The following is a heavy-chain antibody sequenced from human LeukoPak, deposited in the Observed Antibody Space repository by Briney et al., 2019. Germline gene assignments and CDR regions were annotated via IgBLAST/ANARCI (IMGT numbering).Heavy chain of an antibody. J-gene: IGHJ4*02. Sequence: GGSLRLSCATSGFIFRRYTIHWVRQAPGKGLEWVSLINGNGTLFYADSVKGRFTVSRDNTKGSVYLRMSSLTTEDTAVYYCAKELDTIFFDYWGQGTLVTVSS. CDR1: GFIFRRYT. D-gene: IGHD1-1*01. CDR3: AKELDTIFFDY. V-gene: IGHV3-43*01. CDR2: INGNGTL.